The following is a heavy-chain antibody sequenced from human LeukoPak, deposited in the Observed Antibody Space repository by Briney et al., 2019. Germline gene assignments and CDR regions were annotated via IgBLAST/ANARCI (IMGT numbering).Heavy chain of an antibody. CDR1: GFTFTNFG. J-gene: IGHJ4*02. V-gene: IGHV3-30*02. CDR2: INYLGSTR. CDR3: AKDRDWAFDY. D-gene: IGHD3/OR15-3a*01. Sequence: GGSLRLTCAASGFTFTNFGMHWVGQAPGKGLEWVAFINYLGSTRFYADSVKGRFTVSRDDSMSTLYLQMNSLRPEDMAVYYCAKDRDWAFDYWGQGTLVTVSS.